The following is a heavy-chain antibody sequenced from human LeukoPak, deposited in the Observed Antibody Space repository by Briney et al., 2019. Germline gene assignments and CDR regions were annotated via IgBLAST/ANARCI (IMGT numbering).Heavy chain of an antibody. CDR1: GGSISSGSYY. V-gene: IGHV4-61*02. D-gene: IGHD3-3*01. J-gene: IGHJ3*02. Sequence: SQTLSLTCTVSGGSISSGSYYWSWIRQPAGKGLEWIGRIYTSGSTNYNPSLKSRVTISVDTSKNQFSLKLSSVTAADTAVYYCARFYYDFWSGDDAFDIWGQGTMVTVSS. CDR2: IYTSGST. CDR3: ARFYYDFWSGDDAFDI.